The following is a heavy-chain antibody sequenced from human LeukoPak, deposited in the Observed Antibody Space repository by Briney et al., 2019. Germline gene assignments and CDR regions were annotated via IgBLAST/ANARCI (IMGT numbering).Heavy chain of an antibody. D-gene: IGHD5-12*01. V-gene: IGHV4-59*01. CDR2: IYYSWST. CDR3: ARVGRGDSGYHEYFDL. CDR1: GGSISSYY. Sequence: SETLSLTCTVSGGSISSYYWSWIRHPPAKGLEWIRYIYYSWSTNYNHSLKSRVTISVDTSKNQFSLKLSSVAAADTAVYYCARVGRGDSGYHEYFDLWGRGTLVTVSS. J-gene: IGHJ2*01.